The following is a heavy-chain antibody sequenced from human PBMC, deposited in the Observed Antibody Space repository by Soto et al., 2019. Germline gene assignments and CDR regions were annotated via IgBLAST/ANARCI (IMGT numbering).Heavy chain of an antibody. CDR1: GYTFTSYG. V-gene: IGHV1-18*04. D-gene: IGHD3-22*01. CDR3: ARVYRYYYDSSGYYFDY. CDR2: ISAYNGNT. J-gene: IGHJ4*02. Sequence: GASVKVSCKASGYTFTSYGISWVRQAPGQGLEWMGWISAYNGNTNYAQKLQGRVTMTTDTSTSTAYMELRSLRSDDTAVYYCARVYRYYYDSSGYYFDYWGQRTLVTVSS.